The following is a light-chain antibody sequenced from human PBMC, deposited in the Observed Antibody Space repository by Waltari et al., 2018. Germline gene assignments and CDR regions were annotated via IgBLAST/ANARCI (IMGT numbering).Light chain of an antibody. V-gene: IGKV1-5*03. J-gene: IGKJ2*01. CDR1: QTISTW. CDR3: QQYQSSSMYT. Sequence: CRASQTISTWLAWYQLKPGKAPKRLIYKASNLQSGVPSRFSGSGSGTEFTLTISSLQPDDFATYYCQQYQSSSMYTFGQGTKLDIK. CDR2: KAS.